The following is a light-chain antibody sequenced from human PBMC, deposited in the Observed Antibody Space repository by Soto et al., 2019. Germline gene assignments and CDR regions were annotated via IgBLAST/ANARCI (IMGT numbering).Light chain of an antibody. V-gene: IGKV1-6*01. CDR1: QDVRYF. CDR3: LQDYGFPWT. J-gene: IGKJ1*01. Sequence: IQMTQSPSSLSASVGDRVTITCRASQDVRYFLGWYQQKPGKAPKLLIYGASSLQSGVPSRFSGSGSGTDFTLTISSLQPEDFATYFCLQDYGFPWTFGQGTKVDIK. CDR2: GAS.